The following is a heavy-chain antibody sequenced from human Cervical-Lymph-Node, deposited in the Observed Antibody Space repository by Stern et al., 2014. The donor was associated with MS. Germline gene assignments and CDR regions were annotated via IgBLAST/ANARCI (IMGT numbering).Heavy chain of an antibody. CDR3: ARGGLAVAGTPRHMFDY. J-gene: IGHJ4*02. V-gene: IGHV1-2*02. Sequence: DQLVESGAEVKKPGASMQVSCKTSGDAFTGYYIHWVRQAPGQGLEWIGWINPNSGGTNYAPKFRGRVTMTGDTSISTAYMELSSLRSDDTAVYYCARGGLAVAGTPRHMFDYWGQGTLVTVS. CDR1: GDAFTGYY. D-gene: IGHD6-19*01. CDR2: INPNSGGT.